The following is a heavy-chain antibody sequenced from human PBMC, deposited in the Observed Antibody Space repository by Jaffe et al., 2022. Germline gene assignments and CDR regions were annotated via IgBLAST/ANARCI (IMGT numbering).Heavy chain of an antibody. CDR3: ASGVYGSSWSKTFDY. J-gene: IGHJ4*02. D-gene: IGHD6-13*01. Sequence: EVQLVESGGGLVQPGGSLRLSCAASGFTVSSNYMTWVRQAPGKGLEWVSVISSGGVTYYADSVKGRFTISRDNSKNTLYLQMNSLRAEDTAVYYCASGVYGSSWSKTFDYWGQGALVTVSS. CDR2: ISSGGVT. V-gene: IGHV3-66*02. CDR1: GFTVSSNY.